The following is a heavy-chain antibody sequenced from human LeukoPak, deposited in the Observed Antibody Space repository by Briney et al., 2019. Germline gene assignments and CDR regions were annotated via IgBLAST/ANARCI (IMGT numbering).Heavy chain of an antibody. CDR3: ARLPQIYYYYYMDV. CDR1: GGSFSGYY. J-gene: IGHJ6*03. V-gene: IGHV4-34*01. Sequence: SETLSLTCAVYGGSFSGYYWSWIRQPPGKGLEWIGEINHSGSTNYNPSLKSRVTISVDTSKNQFSLKLSSVTAADTAVYYCARLPQIYYYYYMDVWGKGTTVTISS. CDR2: INHSGST.